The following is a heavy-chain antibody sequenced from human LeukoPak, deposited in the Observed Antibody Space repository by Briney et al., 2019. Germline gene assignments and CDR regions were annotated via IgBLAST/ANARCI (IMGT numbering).Heavy chain of an antibody. D-gene: IGHD1-26*01. CDR2: INHSGST. J-gene: IGHJ6*03. V-gene: IGHV4-34*01. Sequence: PSETLSLTCAVYGGSFSGYYWSWIRQPPGKGLEWIGEINHSGSTNYNPSLKSRVTISVDTSKNQFSLKLSSVTAADTAVYYCERCFPHWELLGRYYYYMDVWGKGTTVTVSS. CDR1: GGSFSGYY. CDR3: ERCFPHWELLGRYYYYMDV.